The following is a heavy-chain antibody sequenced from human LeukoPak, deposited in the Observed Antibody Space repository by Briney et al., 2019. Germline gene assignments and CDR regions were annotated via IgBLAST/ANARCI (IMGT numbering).Heavy chain of an antibody. J-gene: IGHJ4*02. CDR2: ISYDGSNK. V-gene: IGHV3-30*18. CDR1: GFTFSSYG. CDR3: AKTIKRLRWKSGPFDY. Sequence: GRSLRLSCAASGFTFSSYGMHWVRQAPGKGLEWVAVISYDGSNKYYADSVKGRFTISRDNSKNTLYLQMNSLRAEDTAVYYCAKTIKRLRWKSGPFDYWGQGTLVTVSS. D-gene: IGHD4-23*01.